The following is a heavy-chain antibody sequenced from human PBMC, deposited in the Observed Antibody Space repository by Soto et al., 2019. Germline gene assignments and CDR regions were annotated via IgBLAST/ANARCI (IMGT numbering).Heavy chain of an antibody. CDR3: ARDGWGGSGTPGYMDV. V-gene: IGHV4-31*03. J-gene: IGHJ6*03. D-gene: IGHD3-10*01. CDR1: GGSISSGGYY. Sequence: SETLSLTCTVSGGSISSGGYYWSWIRQHPGKGLEWIGYIYYSGSTYYNPSLKSRVTISVDTSKNQFSLKLSSVTAADTAVYYCARDGWGGSGTPGYMDVWGKGTTVTVSS. CDR2: IYYSGST.